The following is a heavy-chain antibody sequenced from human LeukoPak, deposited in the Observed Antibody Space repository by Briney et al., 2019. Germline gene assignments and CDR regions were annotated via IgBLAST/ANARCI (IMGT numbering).Heavy chain of an antibody. CDR1: GFTFSGSA. V-gene: IGHV3-73*01. Sequence: GGSLRLSCAASGFTFSGSAMHWVRQASGKGLEWVGRIRSKANSYATAYAASVKGRFTISRDDSKNTAYLQMNSLKTEGTAVYYCTRQYCSGGSCPADYWGQGTLVTVSS. D-gene: IGHD2-15*01. J-gene: IGHJ4*02. CDR3: TRQYCSGGSCPADY. CDR2: IRSKANSYAT.